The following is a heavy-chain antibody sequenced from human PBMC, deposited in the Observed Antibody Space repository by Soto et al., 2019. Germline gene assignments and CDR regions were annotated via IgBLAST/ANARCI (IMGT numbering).Heavy chain of an antibody. Sequence: SETLSLTCTVSGGSISSYYWSWIRQPPGEGLEWIGYIYYSGSTNYNPSLKSRVTISVDTSKNQFSLKLSSVTAADTAVYYCARSFYDSSGYGSWFVPWGQGTLVTVSS. CDR2: IYYSGST. J-gene: IGHJ5*02. CDR3: ARSFYDSSGYGSWFVP. D-gene: IGHD3-22*01. CDR1: GGSISSYY. V-gene: IGHV4-59*01.